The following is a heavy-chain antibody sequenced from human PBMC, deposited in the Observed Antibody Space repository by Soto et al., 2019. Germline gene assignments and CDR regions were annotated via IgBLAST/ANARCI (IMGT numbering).Heavy chain of an antibody. Sequence: EVQLVESGRGLVKPGGSLRLSCAASGFTFSNAWMNWVRQAPGKGLEWVGRIKSKTDGGTTDYAAPVKGRFTISREDSKNTLYLQMNSLKTEDTAVYYCTTKSIVGATTIDYWGQGTLVTVSS. J-gene: IGHJ4*02. V-gene: IGHV3-15*07. D-gene: IGHD1-26*01. CDR2: IKSKTDGGTT. CDR1: GFTFSNAW. CDR3: TTKSIVGATTIDY.